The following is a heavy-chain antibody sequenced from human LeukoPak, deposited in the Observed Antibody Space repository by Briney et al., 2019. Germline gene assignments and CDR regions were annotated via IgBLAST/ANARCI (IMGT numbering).Heavy chain of an antibody. Sequence: ASVKDSCKASGYTFTSYGISGVRQAPGQGVEWMGWISAYKGNTNYAQKLPVRITKTTDTSTSTAYMELRRLRSDDTGVYCCARDKNYDRDLWGQGTLVTVSS. CDR3: ARDKNYDRDL. CDR2: ISAYKGNT. V-gene: IGHV1-18*01. J-gene: IGHJ5*02. CDR1: GYTFTSYG. D-gene: IGHD3-22*01.